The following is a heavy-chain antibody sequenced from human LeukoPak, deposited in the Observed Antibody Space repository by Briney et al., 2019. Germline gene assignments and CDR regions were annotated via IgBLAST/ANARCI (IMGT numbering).Heavy chain of an antibody. J-gene: IGHJ4*02. D-gene: IGHD3-10*01. Sequence: ASVKVSCKASGGTFSSYAISWVRQAPGQGLEWMGGIIPIFGTANYAQKFQGRVTITADESTSTAYMELRSLRSDDTAVYYCAKTVVRGVPDYWGQGTLVTVSS. CDR3: AKTVVRGVPDY. CDR1: GGTFSSYA. V-gene: IGHV1-69*13. CDR2: IIPIFGTA.